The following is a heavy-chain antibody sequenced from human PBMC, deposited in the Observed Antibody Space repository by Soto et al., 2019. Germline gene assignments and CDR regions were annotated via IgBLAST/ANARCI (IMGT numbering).Heavy chain of an antibody. J-gene: IGHJ4*02. CDR1: GFTFNNYA. D-gene: IGHD3-10*01. Sequence: EVQLLESGGGLVQPGGSLRLSCAASGFTFNNYAMTWVRQAPGKGLEWVSAISGGGDTTSYADSVKGRFTVSRDGSKNTLYLQMKSRRAEDTALYYCAKGRGGSGSLTPRVDFWGQGTLVTVSS. CDR3: AKGRGGSGSLTPRVDF. V-gene: IGHV3-23*01. CDR2: ISGGGDTT.